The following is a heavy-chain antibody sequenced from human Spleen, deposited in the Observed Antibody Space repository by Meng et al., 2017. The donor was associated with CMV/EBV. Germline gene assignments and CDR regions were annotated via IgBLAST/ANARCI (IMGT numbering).Heavy chain of an antibody. D-gene: IGHD2-15*01. V-gene: IGHV3-7*01. Sequence: GESLKISCAASGFTFSSYWMSWVRQAPGKGLEWVANIKQDVSEKYYVDSVKGRFTISRDNAKNSLYLQMNSLRAEDTAVYYCAREVGAAPFLDYWGQGTLVTVSS. CDR1: GFTFSSYW. CDR2: IKQDVSEK. J-gene: IGHJ4*02. CDR3: AREVGAAPFLDY.